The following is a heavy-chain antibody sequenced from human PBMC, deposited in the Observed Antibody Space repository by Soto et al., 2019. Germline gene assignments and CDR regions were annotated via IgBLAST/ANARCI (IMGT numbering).Heavy chain of an antibody. CDR1: GGSFSGYY. Sequence: PSETLSLTCAVYGGSFSGYYWSWIRQPPWKGLEWIGEINHSGSTNYNPSLKSRVTISVDTSKNQFSLKLSSVTAADTAVYYCARGSCSGGSCSQRRPVDWFDPWGQGTLVTVSS. J-gene: IGHJ5*02. D-gene: IGHD2-15*01. V-gene: IGHV4-34*01. CDR3: ARGSCSGGSCSQRRPVDWFDP. CDR2: INHSGST.